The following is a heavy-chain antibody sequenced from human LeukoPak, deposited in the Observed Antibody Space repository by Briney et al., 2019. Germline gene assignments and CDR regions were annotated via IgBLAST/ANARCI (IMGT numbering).Heavy chain of an antibody. J-gene: IGHJ4*02. D-gene: IGHD3-22*01. CDR1: WFPLRSNY. Sequence: GGSLSLFCAPCWFPLRSNYMMWVRQSRGEALEWVSDLYSGDSTYYPHPVKGRFTISGDNSKNTLDLQMNSLRDEDTAVYYCVRVYDNSGNGYWGQGTMVTVSS. V-gene: IGHV3-53*01. CDR3: VRVYDNSGNGY. CDR2: LYSGDST.